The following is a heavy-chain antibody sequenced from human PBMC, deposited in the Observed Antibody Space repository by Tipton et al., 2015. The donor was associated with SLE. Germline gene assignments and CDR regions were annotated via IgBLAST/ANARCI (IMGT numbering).Heavy chain of an antibody. J-gene: IGHJ4*02. CDR1: GYGFTNYG. V-gene: IGHV1-18*01. Sequence: QVQLVQSGAEVKKPGASVKVSCKASGYGFTNYGISWVRQAPGHGLEWMGWISAYIGVTNYAQILQGRVTMTTDTSTSTAYLDVWSLRSDDTAVYYCARGGGSYLMDYWGQGTLVTVSS. CDR2: ISAYIGVT. CDR3: ARGGGSYLMDY. D-gene: IGHD3-10*01.